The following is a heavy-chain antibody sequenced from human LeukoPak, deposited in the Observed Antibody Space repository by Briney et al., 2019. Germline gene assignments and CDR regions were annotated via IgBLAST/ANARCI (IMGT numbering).Heavy chain of an antibody. Sequence: GGSLRPSCAASGFTFSSYAMSWVRQAPGKGLEWVSAISGSGGITYYADSVKGRFTISRDNSKNTLYLQMNSLRAEDTAVYYCAKDTDSSWKDKWFDYWGQGTLVTVSS. CDR2: ISGSGGIT. J-gene: IGHJ4*02. D-gene: IGHD6-13*01. CDR3: AKDTDSSWKDKWFDY. CDR1: GFTFSSYA. V-gene: IGHV3-23*01.